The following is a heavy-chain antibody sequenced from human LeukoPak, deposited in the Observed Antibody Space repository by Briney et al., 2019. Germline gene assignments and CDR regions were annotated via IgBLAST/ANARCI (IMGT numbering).Heavy chain of an antibody. Sequence: GRSLRLSCTASGFTFGDYAMSWFRQAPGKGLEWVGFIRSKAYGGTTEYAASVKGRFTISRDDSKSIAYLQMNSLKTEDTAVYYCTRGGESDRVTYYFDYWGQGTLVTVSS. D-gene: IGHD3-10*01. CDR2: IRSKAYGGTT. J-gene: IGHJ4*02. CDR3: TRGGESDRVTYYFDY. V-gene: IGHV3-49*03. CDR1: GFTFGDYA.